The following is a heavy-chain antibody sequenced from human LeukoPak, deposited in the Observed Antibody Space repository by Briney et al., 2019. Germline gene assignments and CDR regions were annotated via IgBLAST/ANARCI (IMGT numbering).Heavy chain of an antibody. Sequence: PGRSLRLSCAASGFTFSSYGMHWVRQAPGKGLEWVAVIWYDGSNKYYADSVKGRFTISRDNSKDTLYLQMNSLRAEDTAVYYCARDSSSWPYYFDNWGQGTLVTVSS. V-gene: IGHV3-33*01. CDR3: ARDSSSWPYYFDN. CDR2: IWYDGSNK. J-gene: IGHJ4*02. CDR1: GFTFSSYG. D-gene: IGHD6-13*01.